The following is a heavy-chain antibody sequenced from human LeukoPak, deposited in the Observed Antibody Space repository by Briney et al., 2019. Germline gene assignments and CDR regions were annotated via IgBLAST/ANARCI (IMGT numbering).Heavy chain of an antibody. D-gene: IGHD6-19*01. CDR3: AKAGYSSGWRNFDY. CDR2: ISYDGSNK. Sequence: GGSLRLSCAASGFTFSSYGMHWVRQAPGKGLEWVAVISYDGSNKFYVDSVKGRFTISRDNPKNTLYLQMNSLRAEDTAVYYCAKAGYSSGWRNFDYWGQGTLVTVSS. CDR1: GFTFSSYG. J-gene: IGHJ4*02. V-gene: IGHV3-30*18.